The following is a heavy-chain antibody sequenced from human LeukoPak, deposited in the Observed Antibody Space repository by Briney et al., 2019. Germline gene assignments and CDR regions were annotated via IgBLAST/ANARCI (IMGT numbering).Heavy chain of an antibody. Sequence: SVKVSCKASGGTFSSYTISWVRQAPGQGLEWMGRIIPILGIANYAQKFQGRVTITADKSTSTAYMELSSLRSEDTAVCYCARVLYSGSYYGAFDIWGQGTMVTVSS. CDR2: IIPILGIA. V-gene: IGHV1-69*02. CDR3: ARVLYSGSYYGAFDI. J-gene: IGHJ3*02. D-gene: IGHD1-26*01. CDR1: GGTFSSYT.